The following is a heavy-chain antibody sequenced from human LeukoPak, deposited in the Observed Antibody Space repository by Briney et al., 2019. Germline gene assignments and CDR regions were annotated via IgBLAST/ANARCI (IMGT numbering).Heavy chain of an antibody. V-gene: IGHV3-66*01. CDR3: ARGGGAYCGGTCYRNFDY. CDR2: IYSDGST. D-gene: IGHD2-21*01. CDR1: GITVSSDY. Sequence: GGSLRLSCATSGITVSSDYMSWVRQAPGKGLEWVSVIYSDGSTYYADSVEGRFTISRDNSKNTLYLQVNSLRAEDTAVYYCARGGGAYCGGTCYRNFDYWGQGTLVTVS. J-gene: IGHJ4*02.